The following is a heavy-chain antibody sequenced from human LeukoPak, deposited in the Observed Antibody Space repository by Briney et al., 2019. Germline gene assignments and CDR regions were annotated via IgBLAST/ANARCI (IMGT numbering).Heavy chain of an antibody. CDR3: ARDWGIAAAGTGYGMDV. Sequence: GGSLRPSCAASGFTVSSNYMSWVRQAPGKGLEWVSVIYSGGSTYYADSVKGRFTISRDNSKNTLYLQMNSLRAEDTAVYYCARDWGIAAAGTGYGMDVWGQGTTVTVSS. V-gene: IGHV3-66*01. J-gene: IGHJ6*02. CDR2: IYSGGST. CDR1: GFTVSSNY. D-gene: IGHD6-13*01.